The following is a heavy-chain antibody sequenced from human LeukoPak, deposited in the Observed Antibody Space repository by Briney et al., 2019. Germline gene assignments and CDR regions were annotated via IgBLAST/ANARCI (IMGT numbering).Heavy chain of an antibody. CDR1: GGTFSSYA. V-gene: IGHV1-69*04. J-gene: IGHJ3*02. D-gene: IGHD6-6*01. CDR3: ARQILAARPTWTAFDI. CDR2: IIPILGIA. Sequence: ASVKVSCKASGGTFSSYAISWVRQAPGQGLEWMGRIIPILGIANYAQKFQGRVTITADKSTSTAYLELSSLRSEDTAVYYCARQILAARPTWTAFDIWGQGTMVTVSS.